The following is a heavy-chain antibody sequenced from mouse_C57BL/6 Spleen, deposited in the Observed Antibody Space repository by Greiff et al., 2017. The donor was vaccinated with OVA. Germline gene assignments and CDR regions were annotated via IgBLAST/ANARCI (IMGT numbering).Heavy chain of an antibody. V-gene: IGHV1-81*01. CDR1: GYTFTSYG. D-gene: IGHD4-1*01. CDR3: ASSPGRDYAMDY. J-gene: IGHJ4*01. CDR2: IYPRSGNT. Sequence: QVQLKQSGAELARPGASVKLSCKASGYTFTSYGISWVKQRTGQGLEWIGEIYPRSGNTYYNEKFKGKATLTADKSSSTAYMELRSLTSEDSAVYFCASSPGRDYAMDYWGQGTSVTVSS.